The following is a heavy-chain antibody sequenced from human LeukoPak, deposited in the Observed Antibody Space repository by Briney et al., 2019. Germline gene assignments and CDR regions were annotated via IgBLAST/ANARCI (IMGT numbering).Heavy chain of an antibody. CDR3: SRHVRSAFDF. J-gene: IGHJ3*01. V-gene: IGHV6-1*01. CDR1: GDSVSSNSAD. D-gene: IGHD3-3*01. Sequence: SQTLSLTCTISGDSVSSNSADWNWIRQSPSRGLEWLGRTYYRSKWVNDYAVSVKSRISINADTSKNQFSLQLNSVTPEDTAVYYCSRHVRSAFDFWGKATMVTVSS. CDR2: TYYRSKWVN.